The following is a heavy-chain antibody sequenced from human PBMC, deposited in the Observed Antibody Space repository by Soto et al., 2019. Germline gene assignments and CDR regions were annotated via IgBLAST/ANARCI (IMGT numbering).Heavy chain of an antibody. J-gene: IGHJ6*02. V-gene: IGHV1-18*01. Sequence: QVRLVQSAAEVKKPGASVKVSCKASGYTFIRYGITWVRQAPGQGLEWMGWISAYNDYTNYAQKLQGRVTMTTDTSTSTVCMELRSLRSEDTAVYYCARGGYYDKVWGKMNYYGLDVWGQGTTVTVSS. CDR1: GYTFIRYG. CDR2: ISAYNDYT. CDR3: ARGGYYDKVWGKMNYYGLDV. D-gene: IGHD3-16*01.